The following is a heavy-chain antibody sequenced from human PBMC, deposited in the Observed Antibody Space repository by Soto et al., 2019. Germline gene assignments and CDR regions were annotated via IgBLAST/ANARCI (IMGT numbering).Heavy chain of an antibody. Sequence: GGSLRLSCAASGFTFNNAWMSSVRQAPGKGLEWVGRIKSKTDGETTDYAAPVKGRFSISRDDSKNTLYLQMNSLKTEDTAVYYCTTGTCASDGLDYWGQGTLVTVSS. CDR2: IKSKTDGETT. CDR1: GFTFNNAW. V-gene: IGHV3-15*01. CDR3: TTGTCASDGLDY. J-gene: IGHJ4*02.